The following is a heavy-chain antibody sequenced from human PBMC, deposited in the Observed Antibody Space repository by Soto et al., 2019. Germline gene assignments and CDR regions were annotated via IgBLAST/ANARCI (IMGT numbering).Heavy chain of an antibody. V-gene: IGHV3-48*03. CDR1: GFTFSSSE. Sequence: LSLSCAVSGFTFSSSEMYWVRQAPGKGLEWISYIHPSGQPIFYADSVKGRFTISRDNANNSVFLQMNSLRAEDTAVYYCARRASRWGQVTMFTVSS. CDR2: IHPSGQPI. D-gene: IGHD1-26*01. CDR3: ARRASR. J-gene: IGHJ3*01.